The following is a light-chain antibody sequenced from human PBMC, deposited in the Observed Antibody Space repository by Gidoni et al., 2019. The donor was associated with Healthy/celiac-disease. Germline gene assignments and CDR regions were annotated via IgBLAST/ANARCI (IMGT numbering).Light chain of an antibody. V-gene: IGKV3-11*01. CDR2: DAS. Sequence: EIVLTPFPATLSLSPGERATLSCRASQSVSSYLAWYQQKPGQAPRLLIYDASNRAAGIPARISGSGSGTDFTLTISSLEPEDFAVYYYQQRNNWPLTFGGGTKVEIK. CDR1: QSVSSY. CDR3: QQRNNWPLT. J-gene: IGKJ4*01.